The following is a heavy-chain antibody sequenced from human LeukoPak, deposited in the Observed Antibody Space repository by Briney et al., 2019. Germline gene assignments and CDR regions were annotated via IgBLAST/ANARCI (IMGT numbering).Heavy chain of an antibody. Sequence: SETLSLTCAVYGGSFSGYYWSWIRQPPGKGLEWIGEINHSGSTNYNPSLKSRVTISVDTSKNQFSLKLSSVTAADTAVYYCARGKLWFGRYYYYGMDVWGQGTTVTVSS. J-gene: IGHJ6*02. V-gene: IGHV4-34*01. CDR2: INHSGST. CDR1: GGSFSGYY. CDR3: ARGKLWFGRYYYYGMDV. D-gene: IGHD3-10*01.